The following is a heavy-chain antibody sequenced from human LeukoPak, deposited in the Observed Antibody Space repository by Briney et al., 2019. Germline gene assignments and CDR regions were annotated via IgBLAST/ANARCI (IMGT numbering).Heavy chain of an antibody. D-gene: IGHD2-21*01. Sequence: PSETLSLTCAVYGGSFSGYYWSWLRQPPGKGLEWIGEINHSGSTNYNPSLKSRVTISVDTSKNQFSLKLSSVTAADTAVYYCARGLVVARHDAFDIWGQGTMVTVPS. CDR3: ARGLVVARHDAFDI. V-gene: IGHV4-34*01. CDR1: GGSFSGYY. J-gene: IGHJ3*02. CDR2: INHSGST.